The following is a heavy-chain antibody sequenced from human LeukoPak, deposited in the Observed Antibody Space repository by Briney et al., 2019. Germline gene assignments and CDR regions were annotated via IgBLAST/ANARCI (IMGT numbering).Heavy chain of an antibody. J-gene: IGHJ4*02. D-gene: IGHD3-16*02. V-gene: IGHV1-18*01. CDR1: GYTFTSYG. CDR3: ARDRGYDYVWGSYRYEPYYFDY. Sequence: ASVKVSCKASGYTFTSYGISWVRQAPGQGLEWMGWISAYNGNTNYAQKLQGRVTMTTDTSTSTAYMELRSLRSDDTAVYYCARDRGYDYVWGSYRYEPYYFDYWGQGTLVTVSP. CDR2: ISAYNGNT.